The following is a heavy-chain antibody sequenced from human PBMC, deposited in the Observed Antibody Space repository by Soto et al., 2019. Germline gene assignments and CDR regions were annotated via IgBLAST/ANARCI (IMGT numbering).Heavy chain of an antibody. CDR1: GFSFGSYA. V-gene: IGHV3-23*01. D-gene: IGHD6-6*01. J-gene: IGHJ6*02. CDR2: ISGSDGKT. Sequence: HPGGSLRLSCAASGFSFGSYALSWVRQAPGKGLEWVSTISGSDGKTFYADSVKGRFSISRDTSQSTLYLQMNSLRADDTAMYYCAKETYSSSMGIAPVYGMDVWGQGTTVTVSS. CDR3: AKETYSSSMGIAPVYGMDV.